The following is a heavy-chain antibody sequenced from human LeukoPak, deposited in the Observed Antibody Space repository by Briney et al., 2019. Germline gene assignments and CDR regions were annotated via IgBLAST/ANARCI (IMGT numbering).Heavy chain of an antibody. J-gene: IGHJ4*02. CDR2: INSDGSST. CDR3: ARDAYYYEK. V-gene: IGHV3-74*01. CDR1: GFIFPTYW. D-gene: IGHD3-22*01. Sequence: GGSLRLSCAASGFIFPTYWMHWVRQAPGKGLVWVSRINSDGSSTDYADSVKGRFTISRDNARNTLYLQMNSLRAEDTAVYYCARDAYYYEKWGQGTLVTVS.